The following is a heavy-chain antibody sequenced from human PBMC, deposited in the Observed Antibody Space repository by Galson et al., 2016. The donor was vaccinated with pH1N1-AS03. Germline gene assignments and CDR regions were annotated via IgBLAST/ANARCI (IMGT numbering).Heavy chain of an antibody. V-gene: IGHV5-51*01. Sequence: QSGAEVKKPGESLKISCKGSGYRFTSYWIGWVRQMPGKGLEWMGVIDPGDSGTRYSPSFQGQVTISVDKSISSAYLQWSSLKASDSAIYYCARTSGYSSHWALDIWGQGTMVTVSS. J-gene: IGHJ3*02. D-gene: IGHD5-18*01. CDR2: IDPGDSGT. CDR1: GYRFTSYW. CDR3: ARTSGYSSHWALDI.